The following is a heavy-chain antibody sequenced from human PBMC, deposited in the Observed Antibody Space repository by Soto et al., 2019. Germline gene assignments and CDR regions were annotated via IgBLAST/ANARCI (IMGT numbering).Heavy chain of an antibody. Sequence: SETLSLTCTVSGGSINSGGYYWSWIRQHPGKGLEWIGYIFYSGTTYYNPSLKSRVTISIDTSKNQFSLKLSSVTAADTAVYYCGRDDHSITTGWGAFDIWGPGTMVTVSS. D-gene: IGHD4-4*01. CDR2: IFYSGTT. J-gene: IGHJ3*02. CDR3: GRDDHSITTGWGAFDI. V-gene: IGHV4-31*03. CDR1: GGSINSGGYY.